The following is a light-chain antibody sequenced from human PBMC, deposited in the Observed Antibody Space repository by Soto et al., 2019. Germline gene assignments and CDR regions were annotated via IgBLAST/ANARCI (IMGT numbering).Light chain of an antibody. V-gene: IGLV2-14*02. CDR1: SSDVGTYNL. CDR2: EVT. J-gene: IGLJ1*01. Sequence: QSALTQPASVSGSPGQSITISCTGTSSDVGTYNLVSWYQQHPGKVPKLIIYEVTNRPSGVSDRFSGSKSGNTASLTISGLQAEDEADYYCSSYTRSSTLYVFGTGTKLTVL. CDR3: SSYTRSSTLYV.